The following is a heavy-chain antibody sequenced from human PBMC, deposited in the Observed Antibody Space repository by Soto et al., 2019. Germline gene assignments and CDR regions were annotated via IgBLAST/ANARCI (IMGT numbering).Heavy chain of an antibody. CDR3: ARGEYDSSGLYSWAPLGFDV. CDR2: IYQSGVT. Sequence: SETLSLTCNMSGDSYSISTYSWSWIRQPPGKALQWIGFIYQSGVTSYNPSLASRVSISLDRSNNQCSLKLKSVTAADTAMYYCARGEYDSSGLYSWAPLGFDVWGHGTTVTVSS. J-gene: IGHJ6*02. D-gene: IGHD3-22*01. V-gene: IGHV4-30-2*01. CDR1: GDSYSISTYS.